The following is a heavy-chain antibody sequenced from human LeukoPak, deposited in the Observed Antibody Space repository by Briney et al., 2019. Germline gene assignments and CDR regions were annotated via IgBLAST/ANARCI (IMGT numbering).Heavy chain of an antibody. CDR3: ASSFGSDWYKFDY. CDR2: IRSSSSYI. V-gene: IGHV3-21*01. CDR1: GFNFRRYS. J-gene: IGHJ4*02. D-gene: IGHD6-19*01. Sequence: PGGSLSLSCAASGFNFRRYSMNWVRQAPGKGLEWVSSIRSSSSYIYYADSVKGRFTISRDNAKNSLYLQMNSLRAEDTAVYYCASSFGSDWYKFDYWGEGTLVAVSS.